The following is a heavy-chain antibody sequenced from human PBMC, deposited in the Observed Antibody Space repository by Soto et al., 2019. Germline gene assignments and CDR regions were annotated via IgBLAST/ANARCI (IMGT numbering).Heavy chain of an antibody. Sequence: QVQLVQSGAEVKKPGASVKVSCTASGYTFTTYAMHWVRQAPGQRLEWMGWINAGNGNTEYSQKFQGRVTITRDTSASTAYMELSSLRSEDTAVYYCARAVPGSGSFPFDYWGQGTLVTVSS. CDR2: INAGNGNT. CDR3: ARAVPGSGSFPFDY. V-gene: IGHV1-3*01. CDR1: GYTFTTYA. D-gene: IGHD3-10*01. J-gene: IGHJ4*02.